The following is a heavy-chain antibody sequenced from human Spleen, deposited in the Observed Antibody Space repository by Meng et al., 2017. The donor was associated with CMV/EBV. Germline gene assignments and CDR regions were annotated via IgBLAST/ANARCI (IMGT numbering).Heavy chain of an antibody. D-gene: IGHD3-22*01. V-gene: IGHV4-34*01. CDR1: GGSFSGYY. CDR2: INHSGST. Sequence: QVQLPQWRAGLVTPSETLSLTCAVYGGSFSGYYWSWIRQPPGKGLEWIGEINHSGSTNYNPSLKSRVTISVDTSKNQFSLKLSSVTAADTAVYYCARREDYYDSSGYYLRWGQGTLVTVSS. CDR3: ARREDYYDSSGYYLR. J-gene: IGHJ4*02.